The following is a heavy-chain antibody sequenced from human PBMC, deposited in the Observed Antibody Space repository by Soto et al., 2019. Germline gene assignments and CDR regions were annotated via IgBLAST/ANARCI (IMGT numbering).Heavy chain of an antibody. D-gene: IGHD3-3*01. CDR2: IYSGDIT. CDR1: GFTVRNNY. V-gene: IGHV3-66*01. Sequence: EVQLVESGGGLVQPGGSLTLSCAASGFTVRNNYMTWVRQAPGKGLEWVAVIYSGDITNHAASVKGRFTISRDDSKNTLYLQMNSLRVGDTAVYYCARITIRNDAYDIWGQGTVVTVSS. CDR3: ARITIRNDAYDI. J-gene: IGHJ3*02.